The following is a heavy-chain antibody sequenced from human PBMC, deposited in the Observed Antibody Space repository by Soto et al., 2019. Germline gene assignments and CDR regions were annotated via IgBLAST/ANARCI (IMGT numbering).Heavy chain of an antibody. CDR1: GYSFTSYW. J-gene: IGHJ4*02. D-gene: IGHD3-9*01. CDR2: IYPGDSDT. CDR3: ARAGTYYDILTGYSAPASFDY. Sequence: PVQSLKISSKGSGYSFTSYWVGWVRQMPGKGLEWMGIIYPGDSDTRYSPSFQGQVTISADKSISTAYLQWSSLKASDTAMYYCARAGTYYDILTGYSAPASFDYWGQGTLVTVSS. V-gene: IGHV5-51*01.